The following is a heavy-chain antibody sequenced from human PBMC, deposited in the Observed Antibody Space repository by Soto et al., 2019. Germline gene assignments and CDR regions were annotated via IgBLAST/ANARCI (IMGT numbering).Heavy chain of an antibody. D-gene: IGHD1-26*01. V-gene: IGHV1-18*01. CDR1: GYSFTRNG. Sequence: QVHLVQSGAELKKPGASVRVSCKASGYSFTRNGISWVRQAPGLGPEWMGWISDKNGYTNYAQKFQGRVIMTTDTTTSTAYMELRSLRSDDTAVYYCVRDRDSDTWPSRDVWGQGTTVTVSS. CDR3: VRDRDSDTWPSRDV. J-gene: IGHJ6*02. CDR2: ISDKNGYT.